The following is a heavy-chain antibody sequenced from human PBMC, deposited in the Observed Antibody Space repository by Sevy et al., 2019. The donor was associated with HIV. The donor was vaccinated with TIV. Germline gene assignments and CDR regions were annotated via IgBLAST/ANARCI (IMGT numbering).Heavy chain of an antibody. CDR2: ISSSGSTI. Sequence: GGSLRLSCAASGFTFSDYYMSWIRQAPGKGLEWVSYISSSGSTIYYADSVKGRFTISRDNAKNSLYLQMNGLRAEDTAVYYCARDPGIYYDYVWGSYRQPYYFDYWGQGTLVTVSS. D-gene: IGHD3-16*02. J-gene: IGHJ4*02. V-gene: IGHV3-11*01. CDR1: GFTFSDYY. CDR3: ARDPGIYYDYVWGSYRQPYYFDY.